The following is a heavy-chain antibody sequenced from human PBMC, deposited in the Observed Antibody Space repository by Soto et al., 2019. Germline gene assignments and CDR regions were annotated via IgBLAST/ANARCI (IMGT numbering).Heavy chain of an antibody. CDR2: LSDSGGSI. V-gene: IGHV3-23*01. CDR1: GFTFSRHA. J-gene: IGHJ6*02. Sequence: GGSLRLSCTASGFTFSRHAMTWVRQAPGKGLEWVSGLSDSGGSIYYADSVKGRFTISRDNSKNTLYLQMNSLRAEDTAVYYCGKEYSRGGGVATIYRYYGMDVWGQGTTVTVSS. D-gene: IGHD5-12*01. CDR3: GKEYSRGGGVATIYRYYGMDV.